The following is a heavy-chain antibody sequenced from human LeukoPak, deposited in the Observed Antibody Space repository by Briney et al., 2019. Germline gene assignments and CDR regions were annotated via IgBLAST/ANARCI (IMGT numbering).Heavy chain of an antibody. CDR2: INTNTGNP. CDR3: AGTPIWRFPNGAFDI. V-gene: IGHV7-4-1*02. D-gene: IGHD3-10*01. J-gene: IGHJ3*02. Sequence: GASVKVSCKASGYTFTSYAMNWVRQAPGQGLEWMGWINTNTGNPTYAQGFTGRFVFSLDTPVSTAYLHISSLKAEDTAVYYCAGTPIWRFPNGAFDIWGQGTMVTVSS. CDR1: GYTFTSYA.